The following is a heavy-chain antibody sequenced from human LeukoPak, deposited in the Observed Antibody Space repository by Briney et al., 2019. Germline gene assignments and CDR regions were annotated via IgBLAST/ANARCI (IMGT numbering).Heavy chain of an antibody. V-gene: IGHV3-7*01. J-gene: IGHJ4*02. Sequence: GGSLRLSCAASGFILSSNWMSWVRQAPGKGLEWVANIKQDGSDKYYVDSVKGRFTISRDNTWTTVFLQMTSLTPEDSGVYYCAKDPNQLLTLGHWGQGTLVTVSS. CDR1: GFILSSNW. CDR3: AKDPNQLLTLGH. CDR2: IKQDGSDK. D-gene: IGHD1-1*01.